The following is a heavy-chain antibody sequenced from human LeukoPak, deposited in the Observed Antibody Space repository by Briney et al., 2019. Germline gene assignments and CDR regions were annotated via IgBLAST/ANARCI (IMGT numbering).Heavy chain of an antibody. CDR1: GGSISSGDYY. Sequence: SQTLSLTCTVSGGSISSGDYYWSWIRQPPGKGLEWIGYIYYSGNTYYNPSLKSRVTISVDTSKNQFSLKLSSVTAADTAVYYCARGDVVVVVQDYYYYGMDVWGQGTTVTVSS. D-gene: IGHD2-15*01. CDR3: ARGDVVVVVQDYYYYGMDV. CDR2: IYYSGNT. V-gene: IGHV4-30-4*01. J-gene: IGHJ6*02.